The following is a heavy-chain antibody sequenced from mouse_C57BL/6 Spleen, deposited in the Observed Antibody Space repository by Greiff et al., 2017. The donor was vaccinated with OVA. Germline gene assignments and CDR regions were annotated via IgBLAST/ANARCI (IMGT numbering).Heavy chain of an antibody. CDR3: ARGFYDGYWFAY. Sequence: EVQGVESGGGLVKPGGSLKLSCAASGFTFSSYAMSWVRQTPEKRLEWVATISDGGSYTYYPDNVKGRFTISRDNAKNNLYLQMSHLKSEDTAMYYCARGFYDGYWFAYWGQGTLVTVSA. CDR1: GFTFSSYA. D-gene: IGHD2-3*01. CDR2: ISDGGSYT. V-gene: IGHV5-4*01. J-gene: IGHJ3*01.